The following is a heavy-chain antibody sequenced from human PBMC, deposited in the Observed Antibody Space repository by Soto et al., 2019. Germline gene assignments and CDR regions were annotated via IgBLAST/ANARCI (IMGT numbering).Heavy chain of an antibody. CDR1: GFTFSSYA. J-gene: IGHJ6*03. D-gene: IGHD6-25*01. CDR2: ISGSGGST. Sequence: EVQLLESGGGLVQPGGSLRLSCAASGFTFSSYAMSWVRQAPGKGPEWVSAISGSGGSTYYADSVKGRFTISRDNSKNTLYLQMNSLRAEDTAVYYCAKQRSDYYYYYMDVWGKGTTVTVSS. V-gene: IGHV3-23*01. CDR3: AKQRSDYYYYYMDV.